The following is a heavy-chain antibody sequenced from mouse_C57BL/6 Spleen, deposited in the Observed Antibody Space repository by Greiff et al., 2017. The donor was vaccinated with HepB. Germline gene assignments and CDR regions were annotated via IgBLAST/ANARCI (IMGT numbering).Heavy chain of an antibody. Sequence: EVQLQQSGAELVKPGASVKLSCTASGFNIKDYYMHWVKQRTEQGLEWIGRIDPEDGETKYAPKFQGKATITADTSSNTANLQLSSLTSEDTAVYYCASLTGPGLAYWGQGTLVTVSA. J-gene: IGHJ3*01. CDR1: GFNIKDYY. CDR3: ASLTGPGLAY. V-gene: IGHV14-2*01. CDR2: IDPEDGET. D-gene: IGHD4-1*01.